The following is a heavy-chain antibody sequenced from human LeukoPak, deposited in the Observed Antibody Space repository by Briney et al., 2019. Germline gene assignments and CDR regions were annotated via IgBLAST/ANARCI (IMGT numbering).Heavy chain of an antibody. CDR3: ARGHSYDTTIDY. CDR1: GFTVSSNY. Sequence: PGGSLRLSCAASGFTVSSNYMSWVRRAPGKGLEWVSVIYSGGSTYYADSVKGRFTISRDNSKSTLYLQMNSLRAEDTAVYYCARGHSYDTTIDYWGQGTLVTVSS. CDR2: IYSGGST. J-gene: IGHJ4*02. D-gene: IGHD5-12*01. V-gene: IGHV3-66*02.